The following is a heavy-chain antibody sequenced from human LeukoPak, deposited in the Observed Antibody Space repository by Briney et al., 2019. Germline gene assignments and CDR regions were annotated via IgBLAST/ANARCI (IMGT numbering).Heavy chain of an antibody. CDR2: IWYDGSKM. CDR3: APIAIRSGY. Sequence: GGSLRLSCAASGFTFSSYGMHWVRQAPGKGLEWVAAIWYDGSKMYYADSVKGRFTISRDNSKNTLYLQMNSLRAEDTAVYYCAPIAIRSGYWGQGTLVTVSS. D-gene: IGHD3-9*01. V-gene: IGHV3-33*01. J-gene: IGHJ4*02. CDR1: GFTFSSYG.